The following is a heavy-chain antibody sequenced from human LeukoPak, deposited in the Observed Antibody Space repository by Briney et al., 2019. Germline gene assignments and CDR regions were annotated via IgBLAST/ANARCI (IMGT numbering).Heavy chain of an antibody. Sequence: GGSLRLSCAASGFTFSSYGMSWVRQAPGKGLEWVSGISGSGDSTYYADSVKGRFTISRDNSKNTLYLQMNSLGAEDTAVYYCTRPGGSYGGFWFDPWGQGTLVTVSS. CDR2: ISGSGDST. J-gene: IGHJ5*02. V-gene: IGHV3-23*01. D-gene: IGHD1-26*01. CDR3: TRPGGSYGGFWFDP. CDR1: GFTFSSYG.